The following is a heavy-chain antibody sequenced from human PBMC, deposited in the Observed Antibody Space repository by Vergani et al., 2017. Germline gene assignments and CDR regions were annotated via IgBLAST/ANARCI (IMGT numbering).Heavy chain of an antibody. CDR3: ARDCPGGGGDFSAGWYFDL. Sequence: QVQLVQSGSEVRKPGASVKVSCQVSGYSLTELTIHWVRQAPGKGLEWMGGFDPEHGEVTFAHHIQGRVTMTEDRSTDTAYMELSSLRPEDTALYYCARDCPGGGGDFSAGWYFDLWGRGTLVTVSS. CDR2: FDPEHGEV. V-gene: IGHV1-24*01. J-gene: IGHJ2*01. CDR1: GYSLTELT. D-gene: IGHD2-21*02.